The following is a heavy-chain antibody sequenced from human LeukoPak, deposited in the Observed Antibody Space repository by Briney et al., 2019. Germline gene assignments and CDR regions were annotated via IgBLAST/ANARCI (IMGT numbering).Heavy chain of an antibody. V-gene: IGHV1-46*01. Sequence: ASVTVSCTASGGTFSSYAISWVRQAPGQGLEWMGIINPSGGSTSYAQKFQGRVTMTRDTSTSTVCMELSSLRSEDTAVYYCAREAGGHDSFDYWGQGTLVTVSS. D-gene: IGHD1-1*01. CDR3: AREAGGHDSFDY. J-gene: IGHJ4*02. CDR2: INPSGGST. CDR1: GGTFSSYA.